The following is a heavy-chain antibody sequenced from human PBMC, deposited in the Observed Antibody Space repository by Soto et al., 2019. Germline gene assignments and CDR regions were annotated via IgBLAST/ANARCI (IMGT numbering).Heavy chain of an antibody. V-gene: IGHV3-30*18. CDR1: GFTFSSFG. D-gene: IGHD4-4*01. J-gene: IGHJ4*02. Sequence: GGSLRLSCAASGFTFSSFGMHWVRQAPGKGLEWVAVISYNGDNTYYGDSVKGRFTISRDNSKGTVYLQMNSLRNEDTAVYYCAKVGSSHSNSDCRHLYYFDYWGLGTLVTVSS. CDR3: AKVGSSHSNSDCRHLYYFDY. CDR2: ISYNGDNT.